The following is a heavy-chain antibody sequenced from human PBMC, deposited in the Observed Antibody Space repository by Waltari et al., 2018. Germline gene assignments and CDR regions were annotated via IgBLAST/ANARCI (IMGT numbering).Heavy chain of an antibody. CDR3: ARSWSPYYDFWSGYPPDGTWFDP. D-gene: IGHD3-3*01. V-gene: IGHV1-8*03. Sequence: EYMGWMNPNSGNTGYAQKFQGRVTITRNTSISTAYMELSSLRSEDTAVYYCARSWSPYYDFWSGYPPDGTWFDPWGQGTLVTVSS. CDR2: MNPNSGNT. J-gene: IGHJ5*02.